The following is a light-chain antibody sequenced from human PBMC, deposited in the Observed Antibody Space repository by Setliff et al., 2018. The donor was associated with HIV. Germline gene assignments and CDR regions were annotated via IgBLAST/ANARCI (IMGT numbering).Light chain of an antibody. Sequence: QSALTQPRSVSGSPGQSVTISCTGTSSDVGGYNFVSWYQQHPGKAPKFIIYDVNKRPSGVPDRFSGSKSGNTASLTISGLQPEDEADYYCCSYAGSFIYVFGTGT. CDR2: DVN. J-gene: IGLJ1*01. V-gene: IGLV2-11*01. CDR3: CSYAGSFIYV. CDR1: SSDVGGYNF.